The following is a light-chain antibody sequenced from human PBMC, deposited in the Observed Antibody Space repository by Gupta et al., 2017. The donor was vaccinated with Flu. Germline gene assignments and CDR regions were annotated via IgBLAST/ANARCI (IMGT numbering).Light chain of an antibody. V-gene: IGKV3-20*01. CDR2: GAS. J-gene: IGKJ2*01. CDR1: QSISNY. Sequence: ETVLMQSPGTLSLSPGERATLSCRASQSISNYLAWYQQKPGQAPRLLISGASSRATGIPDRFSGSGSGTDFALTSSRREPEDFAVYYGQQDGTSPTFGQGTKLEIK. CDR3: QQDGTSPT.